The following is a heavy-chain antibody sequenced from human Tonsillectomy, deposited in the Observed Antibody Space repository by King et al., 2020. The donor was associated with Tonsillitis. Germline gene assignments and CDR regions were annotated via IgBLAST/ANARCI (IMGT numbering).Heavy chain of an antibody. Sequence: VQLVESGGGLVQPGGSLRLSCAASGFTFSNYVMNWVRQAPGKGLEWVSGISGSGGTTYHADSVKGRFTISRDSSKKMLYLQMNSLSAEDTAVYYCAKDFYRECPGHFDHWGQGTLVTVSS. V-gene: IGHV3-23*04. CDR3: AKDFYRECPGHFDH. J-gene: IGHJ4*02. CDR1: GFTFSNYV. CDR2: ISGSGGTT. D-gene: IGHD3-10*01.